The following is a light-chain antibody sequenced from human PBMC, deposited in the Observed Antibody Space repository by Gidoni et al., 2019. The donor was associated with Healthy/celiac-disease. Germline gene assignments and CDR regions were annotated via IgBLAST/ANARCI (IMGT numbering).Light chain of an antibody. CDR3: QQLNSYPLT. J-gene: IGKJ4*01. Sequence: DIQLTKSPSFLSASVGDRVTITCRASQGISSYLAWYQQKPGKAPKLLIYAASTLQSGVPSRFSGSGSGTEFTLTISSLQPEDFATYYCQQLNSYPLTFXGXTKVEIK. CDR2: AAS. CDR1: QGISSY. V-gene: IGKV1-9*01.